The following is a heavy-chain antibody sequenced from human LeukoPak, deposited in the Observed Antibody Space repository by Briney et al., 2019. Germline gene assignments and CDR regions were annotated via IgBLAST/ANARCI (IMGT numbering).Heavy chain of an antibody. D-gene: IGHD3-22*01. CDR1: GGSISSYY. CDR3: ATMGDYYDSSGYYFFDY. V-gene: IGHV4-4*07. Sequence: SETLSLTCTVSGGSISSYYWRWIRQPAGKGLEWIGRIYSSGSTKYNPSLKSRVTISVDTSKHQFPLKLSSVTAADTAVYYCATMGDYYDSSGYYFFDYWGQGTLVTVSS. CDR2: IYSSGST. J-gene: IGHJ4*02.